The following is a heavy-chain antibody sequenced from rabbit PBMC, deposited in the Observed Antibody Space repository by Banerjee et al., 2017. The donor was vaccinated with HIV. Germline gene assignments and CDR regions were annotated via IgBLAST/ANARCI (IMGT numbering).Heavy chain of an antibody. CDR2: ITYDGST. CDR3: ARSDNYDDYGDLDAFDP. CDR1: GFSFSSYG. J-gene: IGHJ2*01. D-gene: IGHD2-1*01. V-gene: IGHV1S40*01. Sequence: QSLEESGGDLVKPGASLTLTCTASGFSFSSYGVSWVRQAPGKGLEYIGYITYDGSTYYASWAKGRFTISKTSSTTVTLQMTSLTAADTATYFCARSDNYDDYGDLDAFDPWGPGTLVTVS.